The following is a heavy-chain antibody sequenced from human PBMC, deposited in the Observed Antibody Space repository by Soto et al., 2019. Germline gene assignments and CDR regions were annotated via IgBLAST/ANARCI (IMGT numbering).Heavy chain of an antibody. CDR1: GFTFGNHW. CDR2: IKRDGSEK. V-gene: IGHV3-7*03. Sequence: EVQLVESGGGLVQPGGSLRLSCAASGFTFGNHWMSWVRQAPGKGLEWVANIKRDGSEKYYVDSVKGRVAISRENAKNTLYLQMNSLRADDVAVYYCASLEWESSGYADYWGQGTLVTVSS. CDR3: ASLEWESSGYADY. J-gene: IGHJ4*02. D-gene: IGHD3-3*01.